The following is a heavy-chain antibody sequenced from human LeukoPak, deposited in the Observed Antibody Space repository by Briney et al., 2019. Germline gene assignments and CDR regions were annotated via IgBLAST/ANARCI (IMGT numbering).Heavy chain of an antibody. V-gene: IGHV3-30-3*01. Sequence: GGSLRLSCAASGFTFSSYAMHWVRQAPGKGLEWVAVISYDGSNKYYADSVKGRFTISRDNSENIVYLQMNNLRAEDTAVYYCAGRVTGYSSGYVYWGQGTLVTVSS. CDR1: GFTFSSYA. D-gene: IGHD5-18*01. CDR2: ISYDGSNK. J-gene: IGHJ4*02. CDR3: AGRVTGYSSGYVY.